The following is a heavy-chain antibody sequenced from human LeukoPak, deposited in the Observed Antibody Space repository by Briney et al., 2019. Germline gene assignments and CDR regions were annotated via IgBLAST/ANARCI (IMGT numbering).Heavy chain of an antibody. D-gene: IGHD5-18*01. J-gene: IGHJ4*02. V-gene: IGHV3-30*03. CDR3: VREWSGYSFDY. CDR1: GFTFSSYG. CDR2: ISNDGTIK. Sequence: GGSLRLSCAASGFTFSSYGMHWVCQAPGKGLEWVAVISNDGTIKYYADSVKGRFTVSRDNSKNTVYLQMNSLRVEDTAVYYCVREWSGYSFDYWGQGALVAVSS.